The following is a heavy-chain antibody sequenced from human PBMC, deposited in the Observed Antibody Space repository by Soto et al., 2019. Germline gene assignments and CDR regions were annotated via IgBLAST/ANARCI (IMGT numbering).Heavy chain of an antibody. CDR3: ARDRIAAAGIPQFDY. CDR1: GGTFSSYA. J-gene: IGHJ4*02. Sequence: QVQLVQSGAEVKKPGSSVKVSCKASGGTFSSYAISWVRQSPGQGLEWMGGIIPIFGTANYAQKFQGRVTITADESTSTAYMELSRLRSEDTAVYYCARDRIAAAGIPQFDYWGQGTLVTVSS. D-gene: IGHD6-13*01. V-gene: IGHV1-69*01. CDR2: IIPIFGTA.